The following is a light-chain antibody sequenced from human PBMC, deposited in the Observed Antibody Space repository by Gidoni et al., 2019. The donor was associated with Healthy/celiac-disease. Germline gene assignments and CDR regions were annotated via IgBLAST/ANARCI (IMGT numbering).Light chain of an antibody. CDR1: QSVSSSY. CDR2: GAS. Sequence: ESVLTQSPGTLSLSPGERATLSCRASQSVSSSYLAWYQQKPGQAPRLLIYGASSRATGIPDRFSGSGSVTDFTLTISRLEPEDFAVYYCQQYGSSLFTFXPXTKVDIK. J-gene: IGKJ3*01. CDR3: QQYGSSLFT. V-gene: IGKV3-20*01.